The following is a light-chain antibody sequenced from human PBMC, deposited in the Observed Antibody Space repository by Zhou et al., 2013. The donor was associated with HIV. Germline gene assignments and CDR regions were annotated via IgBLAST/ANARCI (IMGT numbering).Light chain of an antibody. CDR2: GAS. CDR3: QQYNNWPPGT. CDR1: QSVSSD. J-gene: IGKJ2*01. V-gene: IGKV3-15*01. Sequence: EIVMTQSPATLSVSPGERATLSCRASQSVSSDLAWYQQKPGQAPRLLIYGASTRATGLPARFSGSGSGTEFTLTISSMQSEDFAVYYCQQYNNWPPGTFGQGPSWRSN.